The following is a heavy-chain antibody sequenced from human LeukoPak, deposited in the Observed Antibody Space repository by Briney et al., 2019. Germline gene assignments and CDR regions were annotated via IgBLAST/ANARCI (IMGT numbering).Heavy chain of an antibody. CDR1: GGSISSGGYY. D-gene: IGHD6-6*01. CDR2: IYYSGST. J-gene: IGHJ4*02. V-gene: IGHV4-61*08. CDR3: ARAGAIAARPDFDY. Sequence: SETLSLTCTVSGGSISSGGYYWSWIRQHPGKDLEWIGYIYYSGSTNYNPSLHSRVTISVDTSKNQFSLKLSSVTAADTAIYYCARAGAIAARPDFDYWGQGTLVTVSS.